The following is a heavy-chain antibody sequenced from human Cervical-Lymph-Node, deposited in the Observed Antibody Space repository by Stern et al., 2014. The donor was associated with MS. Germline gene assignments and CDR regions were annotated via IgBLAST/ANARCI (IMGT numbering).Heavy chain of an antibody. Sequence: QVQLVQSGAELKTPGSSVRISCKASGGTFTSYAINWVSQAPGQGPEWMGGIIPMFGTINYAQNFQGRVTISADESTGTAYMELTGLTSEDTAVFYCARDGRGNFFYFDLWGRGTLVTVSS. J-gene: IGHJ2*01. D-gene: IGHD4-23*01. CDR2: IIPMFGTI. CDR3: ARDGRGNFFYFDL. CDR1: GGTFTSYA. V-gene: IGHV1-69*01.